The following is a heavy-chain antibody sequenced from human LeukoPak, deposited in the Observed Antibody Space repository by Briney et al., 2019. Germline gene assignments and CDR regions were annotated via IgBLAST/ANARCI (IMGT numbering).Heavy chain of an antibody. CDR1: GGSISSYY. CDR3: ARAYNWNDVGGYYYYGMDV. Sequence: SETLSLTCTVSGGSISSYYWSWIRQPPGKGLEGIGYIYYSGSTNYNPSLKSRVTISVDTSKNQFSLKLSSVTAADTAVYYCARAYNWNDVGGYYYYGMDVWGQGTTVTVSS. J-gene: IGHJ6*02. D-gene: IGHD1-20*01. CDR2: IYYSGST. V-gene: IGHV4-59*01.